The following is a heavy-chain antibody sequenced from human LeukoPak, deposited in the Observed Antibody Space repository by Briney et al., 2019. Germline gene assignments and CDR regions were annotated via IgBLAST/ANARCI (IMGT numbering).Heavy chain of an antibody. CDR3: ARAGGFRRTFDY. Sequence: SQTLSLTCSVSGVSVSSDHYYWVWIRQPPGKGLEWIGYIYYSGSTYYNPSLKSRVTISVDTSKNQFSLKLSSVTAADTAVYYCARAGGFRRTFDYWGQGTLVTVSS. D-gene: IGHD1-7*01. V-gene: IGHV4-31*03. CDR2: IYYSGST. J-gene: IGHJ4*02. CDR1: GVSVSSDHYY.